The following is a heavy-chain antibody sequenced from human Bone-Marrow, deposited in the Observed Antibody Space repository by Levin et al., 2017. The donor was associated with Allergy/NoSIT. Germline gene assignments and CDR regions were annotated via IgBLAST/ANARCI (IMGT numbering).Heavy chain of an antibody. CDR1: GFTFDDYA. D-gene: IGHD2-15*01. Sequence: PGGSLRLSCAASGFTFDDYAMHWVRQAPGKGLEWVSGISWNSGSIGYADSVKGRFTISRDNAKNSLYLQMNSLRAEDTALYYCAKDLMSVVAATPTTSQYYYYYGMDVWGQGTTVTVSS. CDR3: AKDLMSVVAATPTTSQYYYYYGMDV. V-gene: IGHV3-9*01. CDR2: ISWNSGSI. J-gene: IGHJ6*02.